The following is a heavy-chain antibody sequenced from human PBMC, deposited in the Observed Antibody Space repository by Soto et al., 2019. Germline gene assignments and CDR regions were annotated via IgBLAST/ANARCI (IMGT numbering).Heavy chain of an antibody. CDR1: GGSVSSTNW. Sequence: SETLSLTCAVSGGSVSSTNWWSWVRQSPGKGLEWIGDIYHIGSTYYTPSLKSRVTISIDTSKNHFSLKLSSVTAADTAVYYCARGDTTVAPSNWFDPWGQGNLVTVSS. CDR2: IYHIGST. J-gene: IGHJ5*02. D-gene: IGHD1-1*01. V-gene: IGHV4-4*02. CDR3: ARGDTTVAPSNWFDP.